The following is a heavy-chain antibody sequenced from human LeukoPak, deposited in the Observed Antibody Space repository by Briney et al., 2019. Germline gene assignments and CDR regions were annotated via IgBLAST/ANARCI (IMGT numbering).Heavy chain of an antibody. CDR3: ARVDSYYDSSGYYSGWFDP. D-gene: IGHD3-22*01. CDR1: GGTFSSYA. J-gene: IGHJ5*02. Sequence: ASVKVSCKASGGTFSSYAISWVRQAPGQGLEWMGRIIPILGIANYAQEFQGRVTITADKSTSTAYMELSSLRSEDTAVYYCARVDSYYDSSGYYSGWFDPWGQGTLVTVSS. V-gene: IGHV1-69*04. CDR2: IIPILGIA.